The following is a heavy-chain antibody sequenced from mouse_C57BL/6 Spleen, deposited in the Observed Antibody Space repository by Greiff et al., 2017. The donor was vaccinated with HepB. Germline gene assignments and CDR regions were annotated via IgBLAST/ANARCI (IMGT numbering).Heavy chain of an antibody. CDR2: IYPRSGNT. V-gene: IGHV1-81*01. D-gene: IGHD1-1*01. CDR1: GYTFTSYG. CDR3: ARRGDYGSFYYFDY. J-gene: IGHJ2*01. Sequence: QVQLQQSGAELARPGASVKLSCKASGYTFTSYGISWVKQRTGQGLEWIGEIYPRSGNTYYNEKFKGKATLTADNSSSTAYMELRSLTSEDSAVYFCARRGDYGSFYYFDYWGQGTTLTVSS.